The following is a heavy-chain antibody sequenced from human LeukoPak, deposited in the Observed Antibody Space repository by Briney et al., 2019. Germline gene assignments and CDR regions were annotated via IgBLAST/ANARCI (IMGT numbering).Heavy chain of an antibody. CDR3: ARVGSGNYYKYFEH. J-gene: IGHJ4*02. Sequence: GGSLRLSCAASGFTVSGTYMSWVRQAPGKGLEWVSVIYNGAGTYYADSVKGRFTISRDNSKNTLHLQMNSLRAEDTAVYYCARVGSGNYYKYFEHWGQGTLVTVSS. V-gene: IGHV3-53*01. CDR2: IYNGAGT. D-gene: IGHD1-26*01. CDR1: GFTVSGTY.